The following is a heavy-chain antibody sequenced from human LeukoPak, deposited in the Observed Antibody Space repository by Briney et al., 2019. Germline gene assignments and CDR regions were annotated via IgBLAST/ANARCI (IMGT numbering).Heavy chain of an antibody. CDR2: IYYSGST. D-gene: IGHD5-24*01. Sequence: SETLSLTCTVSGGSISSYYWSWIRQPPGKGLEWIGYIYYSGSTNYNPSLKSRVTISVDTSKNQFSLKLSSVTAADTAVYYCARVSPFYNYDYWGQGTLVTVSS. V-gene: IGHV4-59*01. J-gene: IGHJ4*02. CDR1: GGSISSYY. CDR3: ARVSPFYNYDY.